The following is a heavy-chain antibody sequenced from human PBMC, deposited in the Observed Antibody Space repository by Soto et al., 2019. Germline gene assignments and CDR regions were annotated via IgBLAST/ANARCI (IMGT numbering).Heavy chain of an antibody. CDR3: AKDREGPSSIYYYYYMDV. J-gene: IGHJ6*03. Sequence: PGGSLRLSCAASGFTFSSYAMSWVRQAPGKGLEWVSAISGSGGSTYYADSVKGRFTISRDNSKNTLYLQMNSLRAEDTAVYYCAKDREGPSSIYYYYYMDVWGKGTTVTVSS. V-gene: IGHV3-23*01. CDR1: GFTFSSYA. CDR2: ISGSGGST. D-gene: IGHD6-6*01.